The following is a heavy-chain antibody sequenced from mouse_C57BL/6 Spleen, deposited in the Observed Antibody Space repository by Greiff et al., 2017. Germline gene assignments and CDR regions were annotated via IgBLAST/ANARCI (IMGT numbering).Heavy chain of an antibody. Sequence: EVKLMESGGGLVQPKGSLKLSCAASGFSFNTYAMNWVRQAPGKGLEWVARIRSKSNNYATYYADSVKDRFTISSDDSESMLYLQMNDLKTEDTAMYYCVRHGSSFDYWGQGTTLTVSS. CDR3: VRHGSSFDY. CDR1: GFSFNTYA. V-gene: IGHV10-1*01. CDR2: IRSKSNNYAT. J-gene: IGHJ2*01. D-gene: IGHD1-1*01.